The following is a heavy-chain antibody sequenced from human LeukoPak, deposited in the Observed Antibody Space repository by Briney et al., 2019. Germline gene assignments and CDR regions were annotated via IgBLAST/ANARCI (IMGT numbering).Heavy chain of an antibody. CDR3: ARDLMDFWSGSSPGSRDY. CDR2: INPSGGST. CDR1: GYTFTSYY. D-gene: IGHD3-3*01. J-gene: IGHJ4*02. Sequence: ASVKVSCKASGYTFTSYYMHWVRQAPGQGLEWMGIINPSGGSTSYAQKFQGRVTMTRDTSTSTVYMELSSLRSEDTAVYYCARDLMDFWSGSSPGSRDYWGQGTLVTVSS. V-gene: IGHV1-46*01.